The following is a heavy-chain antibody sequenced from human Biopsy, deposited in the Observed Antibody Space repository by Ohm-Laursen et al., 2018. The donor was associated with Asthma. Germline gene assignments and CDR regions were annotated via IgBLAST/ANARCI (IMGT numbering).Heavy chain of an antibody. CDR1: GYTFINYA. CDR2: TNAANGNT. D-gene: IGHD3-9*01. J-gene: IGHJ3*02. V-gene: IGHV1-3*01. Sequence: AASVKVSCKASGYTFINYAIHWVRQAPGHSLEWMGWTNAANGNTKYSQKFQGRLTISRDTSASTAYMDLSSLRSEDTAVYYCARTYFDFLTGQVHDAFAMWGQGTMVTVSS. CDR3: ARTYFDFLTGQVHDAFAM.